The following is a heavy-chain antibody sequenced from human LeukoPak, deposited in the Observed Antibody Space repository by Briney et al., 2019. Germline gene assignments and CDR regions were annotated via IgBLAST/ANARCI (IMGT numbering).Heavy chain of an antibody. CDR1: GFTFSSYA. CDR2: ISYDGSNK. CDR3: ARDDSTYYDFWSGYLI. Sequence: PGRSLRLSCAASGFTFSSYAMHWVRQAPGKGLEWGAVISYDGSNKYYADSVKGRFTISRDNSKNTLYLQMNSLRAEDTAVYYCARDDSTYYDFWSGYLIWGQGTLVTVSS. J-gene: IGHJ4*02. V-gene: IGHV3-30*04. D-gene: IGHD3-3*01.